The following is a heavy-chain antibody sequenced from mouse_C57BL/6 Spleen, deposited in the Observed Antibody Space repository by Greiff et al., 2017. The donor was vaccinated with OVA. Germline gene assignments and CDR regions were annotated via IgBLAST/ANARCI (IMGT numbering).Heavy chain of an antibody. J-gene: IGHJ4*01. CDR3: TRERDYDVDYYAVDY. Sequence: EVKLMESGEGLVKPGGSLKLSCAASGFTFSSYAMSWVRQTPEKRLEWVAYISSGGDYIYYADTVKGRFTISRDNARNTLYLQMSSLKSEDTAMYYCTRERDYDVDYYAVDYWGQGTSVTVSS. D-gene: IGHD2-4*01. CDR2: ISSGGDYI. V-gene: IGHV5-9-1*02. CDR1: GFTFSSYA.